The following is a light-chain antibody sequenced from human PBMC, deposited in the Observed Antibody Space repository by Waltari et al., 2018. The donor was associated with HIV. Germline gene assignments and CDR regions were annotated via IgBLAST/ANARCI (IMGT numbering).Light chain of an antibody. CDR2: DVS. V-gene: IGLV2-11*01. Sequence: SALTQPRSVSGSPGQSVPISCTGTSSDVGGCYYVSWYQQHPGQAPKLMIYDVSKRPSGVPDRFSGSKSGNTASLTIAGLQAEDEADYYCCSYAGSYVVFGGGTKLTVL. J-gene: IGLJ2*01. CDR1: SSDVGGCYY. CDR3: CSYAGSYVV.